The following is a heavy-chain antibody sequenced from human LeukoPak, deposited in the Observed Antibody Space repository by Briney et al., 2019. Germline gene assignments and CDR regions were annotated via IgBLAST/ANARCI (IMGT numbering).Heavy chain of an antibody. CDR1: GFTFSSYS. Sequence: GGSLRLSCAASGFTFSSYSMNWVRQAPGKGLEWVSSISSSSYIYYADSVKGRFTISRDNAKNSLYLQMNSLRAEDTAVYYCARRQRYCSGGSCFSLDYWRQGTLVTVSS. D-gene: IGHD2-15*01. J-gene: IGHJ4*02. V-gene: IGHV3-21*01. CDR2: ISSSSYI. CDR3: ARRQRYCSGGSCFSLDY.